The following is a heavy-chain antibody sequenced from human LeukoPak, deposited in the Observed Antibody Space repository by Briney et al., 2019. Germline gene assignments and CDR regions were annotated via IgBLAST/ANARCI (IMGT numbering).Heavy chain of an antibody. V-gene: IGHV1-24*01. CDR2: FDPEDGET. CDR3: ATSPYYYGSGRTYYYYYGMDV. D-gene: IGHD3-10*01. J-gene: IGHJ6*02. Sequence: ASVKVSCKVSGYTLTELSMHWVRQAPGKGLEWMGGFDPEDGETIYAQKFQGRVTMTEDTSTDTAYMELSSLRSEDTAVYYCATSPYYYGSGRTYYYYYGMDVWGQGTTVTVSS. CDR1: GYTLTELS.